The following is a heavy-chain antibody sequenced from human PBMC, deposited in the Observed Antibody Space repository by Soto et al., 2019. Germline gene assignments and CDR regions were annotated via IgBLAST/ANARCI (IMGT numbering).Heavy chain of an antibody. D-gene: IGHD2-2*01. CDR1: GDSIKHYY. Sequence: SETLSLTCTVSGDSIKHYYWSWIRQPPGKRLEWIGYIYYTGSTTYNPSLESRVTMSVDTSKNQFSLKLSSMNAADTAVYYCAKYRRTEEEGFTLDSWGRGTLVTSPQ. CDR3: AKYRRTEEEGFTLDS. J-gene: IGHJ4*02. V-gene: IGHV4-59*01. CDR2: IYYTGST.